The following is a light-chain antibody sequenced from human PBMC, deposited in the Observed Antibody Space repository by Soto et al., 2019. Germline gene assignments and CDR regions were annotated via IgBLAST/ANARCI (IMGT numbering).Light chain of an antibody. J-gene: IGKJ4*01. CDR2: TAS. Sequence: AIRMTQSPSSFSAPTGDRVTITCRASQGISSHLAWYQVKPGKAPRLLIYTASYLESGVPPRFSGSGFGTDFTLTIRSLQSEDFGVDYCQQYFSFPLTVGGGTMVEIK. V-gene: IGKV1-8*01. CDR1: QGISSH. CDR3: QQYFSFPLT.